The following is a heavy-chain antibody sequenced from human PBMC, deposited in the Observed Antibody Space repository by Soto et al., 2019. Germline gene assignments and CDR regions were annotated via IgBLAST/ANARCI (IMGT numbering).Heavy chain of an antibody. CDR3: ARDGEDGFDY. J-gene: IGHJ4*02. D-gene: IGHD4-17*01. CDR2: ISYDGINK. CDR1: GFTFSSYA. V-gene: IGHV3-30-3*01. Sequence: QVQLVESGGGVVQPGRSLRLSCAASGFTFSSYAMHWVRQAPGKGLEWVAVISYDGINKYYADSVKGRFTISRDNSKNTLYLQMNSLRAEDTAVYYCARDGEDGFDYWGQGTLVTVSS.